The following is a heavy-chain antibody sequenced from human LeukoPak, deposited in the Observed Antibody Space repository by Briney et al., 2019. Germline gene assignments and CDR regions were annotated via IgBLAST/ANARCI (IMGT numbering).Heavy chain of an antibody. Sequence: GGSLRLSCAASGFTFSNYAMTWVRQAPGKGREWVSAISGSGGGAYYADSVKGRFTISRDNSKNTLYLQMNSLRAEDTAVYYCAKRGTKGSGYFDYWGQGTLVTVSS. D-gene: IGHD2-8*01. CDR2: ISGSGGGA. J-gene: IGHJ4*02. CDR1: GFTFSNYA. CDR3: AKRGTKGSGYFDY. V-gene: IGHV3-23*01.